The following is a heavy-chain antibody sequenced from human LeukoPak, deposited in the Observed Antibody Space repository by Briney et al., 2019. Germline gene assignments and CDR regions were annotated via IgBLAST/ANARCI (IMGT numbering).Heavy chain of an antibody. CDR2: ISYDGSNE. J-gene: IGHJ4*02. D-gene: IGHD6-13*01. V-gene: IGHV3-30*18. Sequence: GGSLRLSCAASEFSVGSNYMTWVRQAPGKGLEWVAIISYDGSNEYYADSVKGRFTISRDNSKNTLYLQMNSLRAEDTAVYYCAKVGQQLDIDYWGQGTLVTVSS. CDR1: EFSVGSNY. CDR3: AKVGQQLDIDY.